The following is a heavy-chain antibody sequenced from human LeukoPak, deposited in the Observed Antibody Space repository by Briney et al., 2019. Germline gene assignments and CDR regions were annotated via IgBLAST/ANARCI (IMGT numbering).Heavy chain of an antibody. V-gene: IGHV3-30*18. CDR3: AKDGCGGDCYHLDY. D-gene: IGHD2-21*02. J-gene: IGHJ4*02. Sequence: PGGSLRLSCAGSGFTFSSYGMHWVRQAPGKGLEWVSVISYDGSNKYYADSVKGRFTISRDNSKSTLYLQMNSLRAEDTAVYYCAKDGCGGDCYHLDYSGQGTLVTVSS. CDR1: GFTFSSYG. CDR2: ISYDGSNK.